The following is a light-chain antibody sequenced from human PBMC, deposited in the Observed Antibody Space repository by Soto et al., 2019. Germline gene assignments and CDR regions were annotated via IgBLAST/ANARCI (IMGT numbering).Light chain of an antibody. CDR2: EVS. CDR1: SSDVGGYNY. CDR3: SSYTSSSTWV. Sequence: QSALTQPASVSGSPGQSITISCTGTSSDVGGYNYVSWYQQHPGKAPKLMIYEVSNRHSGVSNRFSGSKSGNTASLTISGLQAEDEADYYSSSYTSSSTWVFGGGTTLPVL. J-gene: IGLJ3*02. V-gene: IGLV2-14*01.